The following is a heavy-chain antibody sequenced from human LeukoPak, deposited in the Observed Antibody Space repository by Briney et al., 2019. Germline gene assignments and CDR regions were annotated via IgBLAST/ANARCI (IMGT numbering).Heavy chain of an antibody. V-gene: IGHV1-18*01. CDR3: ARDLYRDSLPVSWFDP. CDR2: ISDYNGNT. CDR1: GYTFTSYG. J-gene: IGHJ5*02. Sequence: ASVKVSCKASGYTFTSYGITWVRQAPAQRLEWIGCISDYNGNTNYAQKLQGRVTMTTDTSTSTAYMELRSLRSDDTAVYYCARDLYRDSLPVSWFDPWGQGTLVTVSS. D-gene: IGHD4-11*01.